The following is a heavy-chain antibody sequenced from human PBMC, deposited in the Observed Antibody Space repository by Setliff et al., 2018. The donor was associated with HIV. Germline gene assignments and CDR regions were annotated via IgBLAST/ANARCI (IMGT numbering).Heavy chain of an antibody. CDR1: GGSIKSSSYY. V-gene: IGHV4-39*01. J-gene: IGHJ3*02. CDR2: IFYSGNT. CDR3: ARQSGYTRGWDIFGVVAGSFDI. Sequence: LSLTCTVSGGSIKSSSYYWGWIRQPPGKGLEWIGSIFYSGNTNYNPSLKSRVTISVDTSKNQFSLRLNSVTAADTAVYYCARQSGYTRGWDIFGVVAGSFDIWGLGTMVTVSS. D-gene: IGHD3-3*01.